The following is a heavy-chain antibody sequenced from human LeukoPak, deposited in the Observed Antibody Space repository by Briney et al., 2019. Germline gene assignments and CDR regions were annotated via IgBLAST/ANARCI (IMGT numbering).Heavy chain of an antibody. J-gene: IGHJ4*02. D-gene: IGHD2-8*01. Sequence: SETLSLTCTVSGDSIIGYLWSWIRQPPGKGLEWIGYIYYNGGTDYSPSLKSRVAISLDTSENQASLKLSSVTAADTAVYYCARQAGVAGLDYWGQGTLVTVSS. CDR3: ARQAGVAGLDY. V-gene: IGHV4-59*08. CDR1: GDSIIGYL. CDR2: IYYNGGT.